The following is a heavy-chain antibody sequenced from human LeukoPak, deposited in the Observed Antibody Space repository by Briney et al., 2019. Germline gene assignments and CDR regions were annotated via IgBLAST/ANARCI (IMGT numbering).Heavy chain of an antibody. CDR3: ARAGVAVAYFYYFDY. CDR1: GFTFSVYW. J-gene: IGHJ4*02. CDR2: IKSDGRTT. D-gene: IGHD6-19*01. Sequence: QPGGSLTLSCAASGFTFSVYWMHWVRQAPGKGLLWVSRIKSDGRTTYYADSVKGRFTISRDDAKNTLYLQMNSLRAEDTAVYYCARAGVAVAYFYYFDYWGQGSLVTVSS. V-gene: IGHV3-74*01.